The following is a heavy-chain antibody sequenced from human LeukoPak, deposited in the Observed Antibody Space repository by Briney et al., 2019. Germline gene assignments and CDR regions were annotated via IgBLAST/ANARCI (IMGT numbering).Heavy chain of an antibody. V-gene: IGHV4-59*01. Sequence: PSETLSLTCTVSGGSISSYYWSWIRQPPGKGLEWIAYIYYSGSTNYNPCLKSRVTISVDTSKKQFSLKLTSVTAADTAVYYCAGFRYYFDYWGQGTLVTVSS. CDR3: AGFRYYFDY. J-gene: IGHJ4*02. D-gene: IGHD3-10*01. CDR2: IYYSGST. CDR1: GGSISSYY.